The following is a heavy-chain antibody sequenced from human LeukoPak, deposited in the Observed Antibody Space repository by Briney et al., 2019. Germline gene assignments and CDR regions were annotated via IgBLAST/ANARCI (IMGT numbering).Heavy chain of an antibody. CDR2: ISSSGSYI. V-gene: IGHV3-21*01. D-gene: IGHD2-15*01. J-gene: IGHJ4*02. CDR3: ARGPQFCSGGSCYGYYFDY. Sequence: GGSLRLSCAASGFTFSSYSMNWVRQPPGKGLEWVSSISSSGSYIYYADPVKGRFSISRDSAKNSLYLQMNSLRAEDTAVYYCARGPQFCSGGSCYGYYFDYWGQGTLVTVSS. CDR1: GFTFSSYS.